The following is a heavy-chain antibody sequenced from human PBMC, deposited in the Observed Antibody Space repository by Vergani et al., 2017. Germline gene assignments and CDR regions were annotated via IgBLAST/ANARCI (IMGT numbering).Heavy chain of an antibody. D-gene: IGHD3-22*01. CDR3: ARLSYDTTPYLQGGYDC. V-gene: IGHV3-23*04. Sequence: EVQLVESGGGLVPPGRSLRLSCAASGFSFGDYAMTWVRQAPGKGLEWVSAISARYPSTYYADSVKGRFTISRDNSKNMLYLQMNSLRAEDTAVYYCARLSYDTTPYLQGGYDCWGQGTRVTVSS. CDR1: GFSFGDYA. CDR2: ISARYPST. J-gene: IGHJ4*02.